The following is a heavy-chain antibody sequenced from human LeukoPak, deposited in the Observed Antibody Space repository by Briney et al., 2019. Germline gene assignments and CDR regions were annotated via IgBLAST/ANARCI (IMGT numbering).Heavy chain of an antibody. CDR2: IYSGGYT. D-gene: IGHD5-24*01. V-gene: IGHV3-53*01. J-gene: IGHJ4*02. Sequence: PGGSLRLSCAASGFTVSSSYMIWVRQAPGKGLEWVSVIYSGGYTYYADSVEGRFTISRDHSKNTLYLQMDSLRAEDTAVYYCARENGYKVFDYWGQGTLVTVSS. CDR3: ARENGYKVFDY. CDR1: GFTVSSSY.